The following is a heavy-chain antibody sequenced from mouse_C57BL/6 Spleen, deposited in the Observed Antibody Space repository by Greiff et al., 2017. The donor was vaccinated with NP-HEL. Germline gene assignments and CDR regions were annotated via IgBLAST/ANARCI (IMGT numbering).Heavy chain of an antibody. CDR1: GYSFTGYY. CDR3: ARGAYYSNSPFAY. V-gene: IGHV1-42*01. CDR2: INPSTGGT. D-gene: IGHD2-5*01. J-gene: IGHJ3*01. Sequence: EVQLQQSGPELVKPGASVKISCKASGYSFTGYYMNWVKQSPEKSLEWIGEINPSTGGTTYNQKFKAKATLTVDKSSSTAYMQLKSLTSEDSAVYDRARGAYYSNSPFAYWGQGTLVTVSA.